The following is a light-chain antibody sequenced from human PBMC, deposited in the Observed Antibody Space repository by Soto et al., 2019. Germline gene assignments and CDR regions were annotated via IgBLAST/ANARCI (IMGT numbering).Light chain of an antibody. Sequence: EIVLTQSPGTLSLSPGERATLSCRASQSVSSSFLAWYQQQPGQAPMLLIYGASSRSTGITDRFSGSGSGTDFTLTISRLEPEDFAVYYCQQYDNSPLTFGGGTKVEIK. J-gene: IGKJ4*01. CDR2: GAS. CDR3: QQYDNSPLT. V-gene: IGKV3-20*01. CDR1: QSVSSSF.